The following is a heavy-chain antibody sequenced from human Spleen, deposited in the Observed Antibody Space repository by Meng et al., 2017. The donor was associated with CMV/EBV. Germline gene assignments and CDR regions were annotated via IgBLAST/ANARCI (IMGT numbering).Heavy chain of an antibody. CDR1: GGSLSSRNFY. J-gene: IGHJ4*02. CDR3: ARGHIFCTNDVCYGSAYYFDY. CDR2: ISYRART. Sequence: ESLKISCTVSGGSLSSRNFYWGWIRQPPGKGLEWIGSISYRARTYYNPSLRSPFSISVDTSKNQFSLRLSSVTAADTAVYFCARGHIFCTNDVCYGSAYYFDYWGQGTLVTVSS. D-gene: IGHD2-8*01. V-gene: IGHV4-39*07.